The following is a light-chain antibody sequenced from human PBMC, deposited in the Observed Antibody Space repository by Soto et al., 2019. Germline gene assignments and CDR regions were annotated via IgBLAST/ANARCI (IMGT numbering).Light chain of an antibody. CDR3: QQRSNWPVS. CDR2: DVS. J-gene: IGKJ4*01. V-gene: IGKV1-5*01. Sequence: GDRVTITCRASRSISNWLAWYQQNPGKAPKLLIYDVSSLESGVPSRFSGSGSGTEFTLTISSLQPDDFATYYCQQRSNWPVSFGGGTKVEIK. CDR1: RSISNW.